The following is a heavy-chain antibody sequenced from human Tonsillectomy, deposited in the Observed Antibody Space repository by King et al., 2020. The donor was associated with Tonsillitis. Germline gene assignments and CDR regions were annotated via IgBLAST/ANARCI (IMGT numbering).Heavy chain of an antibody. CDR1: GFTFSSYW. Sequence: VQLVESGGGLVQPGGSLRLSCAASGFTFSSYWMHWVRQAPGKGLVWVSRINSDGSSTSYADSVKGRFTISRDNAKNTLYLQMNSLRAEDTAVYFCARETSYDFLTGYQHYWYFDLWGRGTLVTVSS. D-gene: IGHD3-9*01. CDR3: ARETSYDFLTGYQHYWYFDL. V-gene: IGHV3-74*01. J-gene: IGHJ2*01. CDR2: INSDGSST.